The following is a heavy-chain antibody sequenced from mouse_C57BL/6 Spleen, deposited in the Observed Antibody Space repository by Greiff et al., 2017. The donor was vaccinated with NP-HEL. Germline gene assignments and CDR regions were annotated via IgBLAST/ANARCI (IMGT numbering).Heavy chain of an antibody. Sequence: DVQLQESGPELVKPGASVKIPCKASGYTFTDYNMDWVKQSHGKSLEWIGDINPNNGGTIYNQKFKGKATLTVDKSSSTAYMELRSLTSEDTAVYYCARRTTAMDYWGQGTSVTVSS. CDR1: GYTFTDYN. D-gene: IGHD5-5*01. J-gene: IGHJ4*01. CDR2: INPNNGGT. CDR3: ARRTTAMDY. V-gene: IGHV1-18*01.